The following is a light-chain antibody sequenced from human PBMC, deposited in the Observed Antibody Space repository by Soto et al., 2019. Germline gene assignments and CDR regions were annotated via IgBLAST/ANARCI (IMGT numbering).Light chain of an antibody. CDR3: QHYKMYSPWT. CDR1: QSITTW. J-gene: IGKJ1*01. Sequence: DIRMTQYPSTKSAYVEYSVTITCRASQSITTWLAWYQQRPGKAPKLLIYDVSSLQSGVPSRFSGSGSGTEFTLTISSLQPDDFATYYCQHYKMYSPWTFGQGTKVDI. CDR2: DVS. V-gene: IGKV1-5*01.